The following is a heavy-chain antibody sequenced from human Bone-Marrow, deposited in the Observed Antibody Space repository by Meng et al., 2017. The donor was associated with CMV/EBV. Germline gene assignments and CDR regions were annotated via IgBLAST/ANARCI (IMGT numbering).Heavy chain of an antibody. V-gene: IGHV4-39*07. D-gene: IGHD3-22*01. J-gene: IGHJ4*02. Sequence: QLQLQESGPGLVKPSXXXXPTXXVXXGSISSSSYYWGWIRQPPGKGLEWNGSINYSGTTYYNPSLKSRVTISLDTSKKQFSLKMTSVTAADTAVYYCARGRLYYYDSSGYPFDYWGQGTLVTVSS. CDR2: INYSGTT. CDR1: XGSISSSSYY. CDR3: ARGRLYYYDSSGYPFDY.